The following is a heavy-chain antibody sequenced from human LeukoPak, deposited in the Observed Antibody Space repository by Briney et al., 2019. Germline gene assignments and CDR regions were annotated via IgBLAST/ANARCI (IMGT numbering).Heavy chain of an antibody. V-gene: IGHV3-30*02. CDR1: GFTFDDYA. CDR2: IGYDGSNK. J-gene: IGHJ4*02. D-gene: IGHD6-13*01. Sequence: PGGSLRLSCAASGFTFDDYAMHWVRQAPGKGLEWVAFIGYDGSNKYYADSVKGRFTISRDNSKDTLDLQMNSLRVEDTAVYYCARDRSSWYPSFDYWGQGTLVTVSS. CDR3: ARDRSSWYPSFDY.